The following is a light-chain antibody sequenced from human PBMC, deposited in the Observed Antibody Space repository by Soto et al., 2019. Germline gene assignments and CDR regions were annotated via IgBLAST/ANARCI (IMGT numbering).Light chain of an antibody. Sequence: DIQMTQSPSSVSASVGDRVTITCRASQGISSWLAWYQQKPGKAPNLLIYAASSLQRGVPSRFSGSGSGTDFTLTIRSLQPEDFATYHCQQLSSYPVTFGQGTKVDIK. J-gene: IGKJ1*01. V-gene: IGKV1-12*01. CDR3: QQLSSYPVT. CDR2: AAS. CDR1: QGISSW.